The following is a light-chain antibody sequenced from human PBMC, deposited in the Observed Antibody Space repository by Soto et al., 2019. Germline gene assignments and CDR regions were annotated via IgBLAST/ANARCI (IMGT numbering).Light chain of an antibody. CDR2: DAS. Sequence: DIQMTQSPSTLSASVGDRVTITCRASQSISSWLAWYQQKPGKAPKLLIYDASSLESGVPSRFSGSGSGTEFTLTISSRQPDDVATYYCQQYNRYLTFGGGTKVEIK. CDR1: QSISSW. V-gene: IGKV1-5*01. J-gene: IGKJ4*01. CDR3: QQYNRYLT.